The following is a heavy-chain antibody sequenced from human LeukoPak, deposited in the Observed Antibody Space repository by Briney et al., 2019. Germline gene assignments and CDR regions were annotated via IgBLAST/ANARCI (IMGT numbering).Heavy chain of an antibody. Sequence: PGGSLRLSCAASGFTFSSYAMSWVRQAPGKGLEWVSAISGRGGSTYFADSVKGRFTVSGDNSKNTLYLQMNSLRAEDTALYYCAKGAREAFYDFWSGSSHFDYWGQGTLVTASS. CDR1: GFTFSSYA. D-gene: IGHD3-3*01. J-gene: IGHJ4*02. CDR3: AKGAREAFYDFWSGSSHFDY. V-gene: IGHV3-23*01. CDR2: ISGRGGST.